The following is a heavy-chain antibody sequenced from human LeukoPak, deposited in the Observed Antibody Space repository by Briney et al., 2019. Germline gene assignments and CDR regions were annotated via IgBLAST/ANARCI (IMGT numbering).Heavy chain of an antibody. Sequence: SETLSLTCTVSGYSISSGCYWGWIRQPPGKGLEWIGEIYHSGSTNYNPSLKSRVTISVDKSKNQFSLKLSSMTAADTAVYYCARGSNGYLDYWGQGTLVTVSS. CDR3: ARGSNGYLDY. CDR1: GYSISSGCY. J-gene: IGHJ4*02. CDR2: IYHSGST. D-gene: IGHD1-1*01. V-gene: IGHV4-38-2*02.